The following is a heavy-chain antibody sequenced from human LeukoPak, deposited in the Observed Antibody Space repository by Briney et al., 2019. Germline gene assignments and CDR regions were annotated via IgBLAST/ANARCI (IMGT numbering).Heavy chain of an antibody. J-gene: IGHJ4*02. Sequence: SGGSLRLSCAASGFIFSNYAMTWVRQAPGKGLEWVSGISDNGGSTYYADPVKGRFTISRDNSKNTLYLQMNSLRAEDTAVYYCATDLVGPTRGPFDYWGQGTLVTVSS. CDR3: ATDLVGPTRGPFDY. D-gene: IGHD1-26*01. V-gene: IGHV3-23*01. CDR1: GFIFSNYA. CDR2: ISDNGGST.